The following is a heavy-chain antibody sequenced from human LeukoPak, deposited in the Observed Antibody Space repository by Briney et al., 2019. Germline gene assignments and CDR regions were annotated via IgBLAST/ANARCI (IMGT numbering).Heavy chain of an antibody. J-gene: IGHJ5*02. CDR1: GFTFSSYS. V-gene: IGHV3-48*01. Sequence: GGSLRLSCAASGFTFSSYSMNWVRQAPGKGLGWVSYISSSSSTIYYADSVKGRFTISRDNAKNSLYLQMNSLRAEDTAVYYCARDHFGLTYNWFDPWGQGTLVTVSS. D-gene: IGHD3-10*01. CDR2: ISSSSSTI. CDR3: ARDHFGLTYNWFDP.